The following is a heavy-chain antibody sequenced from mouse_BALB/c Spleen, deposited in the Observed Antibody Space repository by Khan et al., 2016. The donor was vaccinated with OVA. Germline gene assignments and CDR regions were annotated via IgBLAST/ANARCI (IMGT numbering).Heavy chain of an antibody. CDR2: ISSGSDTI. J-gene: IGHJ2*01. Sequence: EVELVESGGGLVQPGGSRKLSCAASGFTFSGFGMHWVRQAPEKGLEWVAFISSGSDTIYYSDTVKGRFTISRDNPKKTLFLQMTSRRSEDTAMYFCARTGYYYFDYWGQGTTLTVSS. CDR1: GFTFSGFG. V-gene: IGHV5-17*02. D-gene: IGHD2-3*01. CDR3: ARTGYYYFDY.